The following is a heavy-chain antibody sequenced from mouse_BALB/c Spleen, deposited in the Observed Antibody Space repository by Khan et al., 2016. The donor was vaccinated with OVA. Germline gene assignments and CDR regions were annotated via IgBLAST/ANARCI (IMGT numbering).Heavy chain of an antibody. J-gene: IGHJ3*01. Sequence: EVELVESGGDLVKPGGSLKLSCAASGFTFSTYGMSWVRQTPDKRLEWVATVSTGGGYTYYPDSVKGRFTISIDTAKNTLYLQMSGLKSEDTAMFYCTRLAYYYDSEGFAYWGQGTLVTVSA. CDR2: VSTGGGYT. CDR3: TRLAYYYDSEGFAY. V-gene: IGHV5-6*01. D-gene: IGHD1-1*01. CDR1: GFTFSTYG.